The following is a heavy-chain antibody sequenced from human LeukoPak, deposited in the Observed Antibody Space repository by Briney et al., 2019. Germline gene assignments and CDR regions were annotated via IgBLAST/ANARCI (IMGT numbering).Heavy chain of an antibody. D-gene: IGHD4-17*01. V-gene: IGHV3-30*03. Sequence: PGGSLRLSCSASGFTFSSYGMHWVRQAPGKGLEWVAVISYDGSNKYYADSVKGRFTISRDNSKNTLYLQMNSLRAEDTAVYYCAREGGASFDYWGQGTLVTVSS. CDR1: GFTFSSYG. CDR3: AREGGASFDY. J-gene: IGHJ4*02. CDR2: ISYDGSNK.